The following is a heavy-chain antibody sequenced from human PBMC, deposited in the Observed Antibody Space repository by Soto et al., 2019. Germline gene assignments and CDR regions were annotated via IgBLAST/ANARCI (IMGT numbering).Heavy chain of an antibody. D-gene: IGHD7-27*01. CDR3: ARQSPLDRCFWGQNWFYP. CDR2: IYYSGST. CDR1: GGSISSSSYY. Sequence: QLQLQESGPELVKPSETLFLTCTVSGGSISSSSYYWGWIRQPAGKGLEWLGSIYYSGSTYYNPSLRSRVTIYVETSKNHLALTLSSVTAAHTAVYYCARQSPLDRCFWGQNWFYPWGQGTLVTLSS. J-gene: IGHJ5*02. V-gene: IGHV4-39*01.